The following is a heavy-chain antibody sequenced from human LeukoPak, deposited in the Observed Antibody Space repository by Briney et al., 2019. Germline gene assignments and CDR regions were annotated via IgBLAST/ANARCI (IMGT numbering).Heavy chain of an antibody. D-gene: IGHD3-9*01. CDR2: INHSGST. V-gene: IGHV4-34*01. CDR1: GGSFSGYY. CDR3: ARGPRYFVS. Sequence: KPSETLSLTCAVYGGSFSGYYWSWIRQPPGKGLEWIGEINHSGSTNYNPSLKSRVTISVDTSKNQFSLKLSPVTAADTAVYYCARGPRYFVSWGQGTLVTVSS. J-gene: IGHJ4*02.